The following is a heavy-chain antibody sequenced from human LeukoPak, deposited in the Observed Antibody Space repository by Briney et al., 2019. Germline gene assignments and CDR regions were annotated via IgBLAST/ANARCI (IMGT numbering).Heavy chain of an antibody. CDR1: GFTFSSYA. D-gene: IGHD2-21*02. CDR2: ISGSGGST. CDR3: AKAGLDCGGDCYSDNYFDY. Sequence: AGGSLRLSCAASGFTFSSYAMSWVRQAPGKGLEWVSSISGSGGSTYYADSVKGRFTISRDNSKNTLYPQMNSLGAEDTAVYYCAKAGLDCGGDCYSDNYFDYWGQGTLVTVSS. V-gene: IGHV3-23*01. J-gene: IGHJ4*02.